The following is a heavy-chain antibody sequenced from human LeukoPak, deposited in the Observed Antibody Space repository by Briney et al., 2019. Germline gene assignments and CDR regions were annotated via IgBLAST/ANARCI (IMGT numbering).Heavy chain of an antibody. CDR3: ARLTVTTGSYHFDY. Sequence: ASVKVSCKASGYTFASYGISWVRQAPGQGLEWMGWISAYNGHTNYAQKLQGRVTMTTDTSTSTAYMELRSLRADDTAVYYCARLTVTTGSYHFDYWGQGTLVTVSS. D-gene: IGHD1-26*01. CDR2: ISAYNGHT. J-gene: IGHJ4*02. CDR1: GYTFASYG. V-gene: IGHV1-18*01.